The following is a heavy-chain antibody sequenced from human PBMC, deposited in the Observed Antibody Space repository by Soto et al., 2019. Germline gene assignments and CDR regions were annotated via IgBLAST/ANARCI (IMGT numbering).Heavy chain of an antibody. J-gene: IGHJ6*02. Sequence: QVQLVQSGAEVKKPGSSVKVSCKASGGTFSSYAISWVRQAPGQGLEWMGGIIPIFGTANYAQKFQGRATITADESTSTASRELSSLRSEDTAMYYCARNYGSGSYYTPDFWYYGMDVWGQGTTVTVSS. V-gene: IGHV1-69*01. CDR2: IIPIFGTA. CDR1: GGTFSSYA. CDR3: ARNYGSGSYYTPDFWYYGMDV. D-gene: IGHD3-10*01.